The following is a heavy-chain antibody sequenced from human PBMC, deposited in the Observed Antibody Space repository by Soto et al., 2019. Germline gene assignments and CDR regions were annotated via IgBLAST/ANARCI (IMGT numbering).Heavy chain of an antibody. CDR1: GYTFTGYY. CDR2: INPNSGGT. Sequence: RASVKVSCKASGYTFTGYYMHWVRQAPGQGLEWMGWINPNSGGTNYAQKFQGWVTMTRDTSISTAYMELSRLRSNDTAVYYCARESTYGSGXYYGLRTHNRFDPWGQGTLVTVSS. CDR3: ARESTYGSGXYYGLRTHNRFDP. D-gene: IGHD3-10*01. V-gene: IGHV1-2*04. J-gene: IGHJ5*02.